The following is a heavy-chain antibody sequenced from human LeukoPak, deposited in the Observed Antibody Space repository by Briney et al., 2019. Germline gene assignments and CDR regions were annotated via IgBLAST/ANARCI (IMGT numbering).Heavy chain of an antibody. V-gene: IGHV3-33*06. J-gene: IGHJ4*02. D-gene: IGHD1/OR15-1a*01. CDR3: VKANAKNNGIFDS. CDR1: GFSFGHCG. CDR2: IWFDGSEK. Sequence: GGSLRLSCAASGFSFGHCGMHWVRQAPTKGLEWVAVIWFDGSEKFYGDSVNGRFTISRDNSKSTLYLQMNSLGVDDTAVYYCVKANAKNNGIFDSCGQGTLVTVSS.